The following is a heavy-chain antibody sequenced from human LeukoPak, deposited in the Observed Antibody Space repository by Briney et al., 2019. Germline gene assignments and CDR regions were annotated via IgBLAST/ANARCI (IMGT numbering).Heavy chain of an antibody. CDR2: INPNSGGT. J-gene: IGHJ6*03. V-gene: IGHV1-2*02. D-gene: IGHD3-10*01. CDR1: GYTFTGYY. CDR3: ARGYGITMVRGVPSYYYYMDV. Sequence: ASVTVSCKASGYTFTGYYMHWVRQAPGQGLEWMGWINPNSGGTNYAQKLQGRVTMTRDTSISTAYMELSRLRSDDTAVYYCARGYGITMVRGVPSYYYYMDVWGKGTTVTVSS.